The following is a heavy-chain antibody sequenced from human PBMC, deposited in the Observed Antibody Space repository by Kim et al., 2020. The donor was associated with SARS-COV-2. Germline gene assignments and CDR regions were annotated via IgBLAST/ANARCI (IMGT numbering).Heavy chain of an antibody. Sequence: GGSLRLSCAASGFTFSSYSMNWVRQAPGKGLEWVSSISSSSSYIYYADSVKGRFTISRDNAKNSLYLQMNSLRAEDTAVYYCARGSEGYYDYDTYGMDVWGQGTTVTVSS. CDR2: ISSSSSYI. J-gene: IGHJ6*02. V-gene: IGHV3-21*01. D-gene: IGHD3-16*01. CDR1: GFTFSSYS. CDR3: ARGSEGYYDYDTYGMDV.